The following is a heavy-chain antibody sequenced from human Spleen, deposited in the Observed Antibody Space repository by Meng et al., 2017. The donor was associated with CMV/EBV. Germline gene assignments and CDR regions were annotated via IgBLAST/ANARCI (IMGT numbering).Heavy chain of an antibody. CDR2: IYHSGST. Sequence: GGSISSSNWWSWVRQPPGKGPEWIGEIYHSGSTNYNPSLKSRVTISVDKSKNQFSLKLSSVTAADTAVYYCARVKTQVVPGPTVDYWGQGTLVTVSS. V-gene: IGHV4-4*02. CDR3: ARVKTQVVPGPTVDY. D-gene: IGHD2-2*01. J-gene: IGHJ4*02. CDR1: GGSISSSNW.